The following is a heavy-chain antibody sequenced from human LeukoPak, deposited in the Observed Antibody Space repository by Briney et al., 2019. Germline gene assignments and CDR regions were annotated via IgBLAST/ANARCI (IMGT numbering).Heavy chain of an antibody. CDR3: VRAAMPYIINGRRFDY. V-gene: IGHV3-13*04. J-gene: IGHJ4*02. CDR1: GFTSSAYD. D-gene: IGHD2-2*01. Sequence: PGGSLRLSCAASGFTSSAYDMHWVRQITGGGLEWVSTSGTVGDTFYSDSVKGRSTISRENAKNSVHLQMNSLRVEDSAIYFCVRAAMPYIINGRRFDYWGQGTLVTVSS. CDR2: SGTVGDT.